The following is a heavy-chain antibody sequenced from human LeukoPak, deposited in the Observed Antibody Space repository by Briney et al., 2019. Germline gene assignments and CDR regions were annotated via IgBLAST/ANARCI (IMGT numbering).Heavy chain of an antibody. CDR1: GFTFSSYG. D-gene: IGHD3-22*01. J-gene: IGHJ4*02. V-gene: IGHV3-30*18. CDR3: AKERDYDGSSSYSYFDY. Sequence: GRSLRLSCAASGFTFSSYGMHWVRQAPGKGLEWVAVISYDGSNKYYADSVKGRFTISRDNSKNTLYLQMNSLRAEDTAVYYCAKERDYDGSSSYSYFDYWGQGTLVTVSS. CDR2: ISYDGSNK.